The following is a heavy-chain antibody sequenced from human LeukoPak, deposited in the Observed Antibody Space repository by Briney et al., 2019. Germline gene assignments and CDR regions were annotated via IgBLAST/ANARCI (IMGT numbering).Heavy chain of an antibody. CDR1: GFKFDDYG. V-gene: IGHV3-20*04. D-gene: IGHD2-8*01. CDR2: ISWNGGNT. CDR3: AREGLYCVNGFCYLDY. Sequence: GGSLRLSCAASGFKFDDYGMSWVRQAPGKGLEWVSGISWNGGNTGYADSVKGRSTISRDNAKNSLFLQVNSLRADDTAFYYCAREGLYCVNGFCYLDYWGQGPLVPVPS. J-gene: IGHJ4*02.